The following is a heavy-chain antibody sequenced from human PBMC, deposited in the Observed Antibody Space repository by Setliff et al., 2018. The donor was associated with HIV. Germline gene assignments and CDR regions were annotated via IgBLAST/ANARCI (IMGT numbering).Heavy chain of an antibody. CDR3: ARWGETTGIKAFDL. CDR1: DNSITNYY. J-gene: IGHJ3*01. Sequence: SETLSLTCTVSDNSITNYYWNWIRQPQGKGLEWIGYMHYSGRTSYNPSLKSRFTTSVNTSKNQLSLNLSSVTAADTAVYYCARWGETTGIKAFDLWGQGTMVTVSS. D-gene: IGHD1-1*01. CDR2: MHYSGRT. V-gene: IGHV4-59*01.